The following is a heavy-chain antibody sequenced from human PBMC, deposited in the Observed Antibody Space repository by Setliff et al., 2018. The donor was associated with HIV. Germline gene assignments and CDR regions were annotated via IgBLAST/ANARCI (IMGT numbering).Heavy chain of an antibody. D-gene: IGHD7-27*01. CDR1: GFTFSSFA. V-gene: IGHV3-9*01. Sequence: PGGSLRLSCGASGFTFSSFAMHWVRQVPGKGLEWVSGISWDSTSIGYADSVKGRFTISRDNAKNSLYLEMDSLRPEDTALYYCTKDTGEMPTYYWGQGTLVTVSS. CDR2: ISWDSTSI. CDR3: TKDTGEMPTYY. J-gene: IGHJ4*02.